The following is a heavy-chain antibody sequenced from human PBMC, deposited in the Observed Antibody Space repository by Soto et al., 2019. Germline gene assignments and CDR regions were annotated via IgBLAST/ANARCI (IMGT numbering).Heavy chain of an antibody. CDR1: GFTFSSYW. Sequence: EVQLVESGGGLVQPGGSLRLSCAASGFTFSSYWMSWVRQAPGKGLEWVANIKQDGSEKYYVDSVKGRFTISRDNAKNALYLQMNSLRAEDTAVYYCARDHCSGGSGHDPNYYYYYMDVWGRGTTVTVSS. J-gene: IGHJ6*03. D-gene: IGHD2-15*01. CDR3: ARDHCSGGSGHDPNYYYYYMDV. CDR2: IKQDGSEK. V-gene: IGHV3-7*01.